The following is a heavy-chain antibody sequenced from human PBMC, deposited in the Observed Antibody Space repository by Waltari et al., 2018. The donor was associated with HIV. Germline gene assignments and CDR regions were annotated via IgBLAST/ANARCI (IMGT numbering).Heavy chain of an antibody. CDR3: ARVKYFYVSREYFFDC. Sequence: QVTLRESGPALVKPTQTLTLTCPFAGFSLSTTGMCVSWIRQPPGKPLEWLALIDWADDKYYSTSLRSRRTISKHTTKNQVVLKVTNLDPLDTATYYCARVKYFYVSREYFFDCWGQGILVTFSS. J-gene: IGHJ4*02. CDR2: IDWADDK. CDR1: GFSLSTTGMC. D-gene: IGHD3-10*02. V-gene: IGHV2-70*01.